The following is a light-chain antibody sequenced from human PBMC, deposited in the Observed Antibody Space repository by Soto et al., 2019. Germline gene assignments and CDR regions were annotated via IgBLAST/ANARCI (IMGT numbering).Light chain of an antibody. Sequence: VMTQSPDTLSVSPGERATLSCRASETVRSNLAWYQQKPGQAPRLLIYAASTRATGIPARFIGNGSGTDFTLTISRLEPEDLAVYYCQQYGSSPITFGQGTRLEIK. CDR1: ETVRSN. J-gene: IGKJ5*01. V-gene: IGKV3-20*01. CDR2: AAS. CDR3: QQYGSSPIT.